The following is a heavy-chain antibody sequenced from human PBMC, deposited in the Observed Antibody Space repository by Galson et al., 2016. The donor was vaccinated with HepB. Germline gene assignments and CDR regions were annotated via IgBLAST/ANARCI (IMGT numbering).Heavy chain of an antibody. V-gene: IGHV3-53*01. CDR3: AGVYCGRGSCFFDS. CDR1: GFIVSDNY. D-gene: IGHD2-15*01. CDR2: HFRMDR. J-gene: IGHJ4*02. Sequence: SLRLSCAVSGFIVSDNYMSWVRQAPGKGLRWVASHFRMDRVYADSVKGRFTISRDNSNVYLQMDNLRVEDTGIYYCAGVYCGRGSCFFDSWGQGALVTVSS.